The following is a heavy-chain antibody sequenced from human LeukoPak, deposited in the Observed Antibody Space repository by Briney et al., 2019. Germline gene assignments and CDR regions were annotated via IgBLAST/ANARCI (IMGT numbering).Heavy chain of an antibody. CDR3: AREARKSGGMDV. J-gene: IGHJ6*04. V-gene: IGHV3-7*03. CDR2: INQDGSEK. D-gene: IGHD3-10*01. Sequence: GGSLRLSCAASGFTFSSYWMSWVRQAPGKGLEWVANINQDGSEKNYVDSVKGRFTISRDDTKNSLSLQMNSLKAEDTAVYYCAREARKSGGMDVWGKGTTVTVSS. CDR1: GFTFSSYW.